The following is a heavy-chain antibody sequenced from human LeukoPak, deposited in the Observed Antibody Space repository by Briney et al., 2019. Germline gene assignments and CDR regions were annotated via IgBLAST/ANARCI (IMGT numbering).Heavy chain of an antibody. Sequence: GGSLRLSRAASGFTFSSYAMNWVRQAPGKGLEWVSTIGGSGGSTYYTDSVKGRFTISRDNSKNTLYLQMNSLRVEDTAVYYCARKAGYYYGSGDYWGQGTLVTVSS. J-gene: IGHJ4*02. CDR2: IGGSGGST. CDR3: ARKAGYYYGSGDY. D-gene: IGHD3-10*01. CDR1: GFTFSSYA. V-gene: IGHV3-23*01.